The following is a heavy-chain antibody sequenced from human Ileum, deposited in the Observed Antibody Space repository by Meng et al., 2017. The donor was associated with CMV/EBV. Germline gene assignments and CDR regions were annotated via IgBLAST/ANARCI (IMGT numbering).Heavy chain of an antibody. CDR3: AREPPDRSSSSTSPVSDY. CDR2: ISRAATYT. J-gene: IGHJ4*02. CDR1: GFTFSSFE. Sequence: GESLKISCAASGFTFSSFEMNWVRLAPGKGLEWVSYISRAATYTLYADSVEGRFTISRDDAKNSLYLQMNSLREEDTAIYYCAREPPDRSSSSTSPVSDYWGQGTLVTSPQ. V-gene: IGHV3-48*03. D-gene: IGHD2-2*01.